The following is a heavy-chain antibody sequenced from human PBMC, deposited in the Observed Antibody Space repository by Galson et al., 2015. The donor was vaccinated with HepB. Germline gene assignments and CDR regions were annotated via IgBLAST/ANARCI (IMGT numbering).Heavy chain of an antibody. CDR1: GFTFSNAW. J-gene: IGHJ4*02. Sequence: SLRLSCAASGFTFSNAWMSWVRQAPGKGLEWVGRIKSKTDGGTTDYAAPVKGRFTISRDDSKNTLYLQMNSLKTEDTAVYYCTTVGLRDSSGYALGYWGQGTLVTVSS. CDR2: IKSKTDGGTT. CDR3: TTVGLRDSSGYALGY. D-gene: IGHD3-22*01. V-gene: IGHV3-15*01.